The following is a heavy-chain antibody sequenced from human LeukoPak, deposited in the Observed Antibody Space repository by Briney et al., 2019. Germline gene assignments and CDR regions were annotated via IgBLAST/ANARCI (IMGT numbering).Heavy chain of an antibody. V-gene: IGHV3-21*01. CDR3: ARAAVGATRTYYFDY. CDR2: ISSSSSYI. J-gene: IGHJ4*02. D-gene: IGHD1-26*01. CDR1: GFTFSSYS. Sequence: PGGSLRLSCAASGFTFSSYSMNWVRQAPGKGLEWVSSISSSSSYIYYADSVKGRFTISRDNAKNSLYLQMNSLRAEDTAVYYCARAAVGATRTYYFDYWGQGTLVTVSS.